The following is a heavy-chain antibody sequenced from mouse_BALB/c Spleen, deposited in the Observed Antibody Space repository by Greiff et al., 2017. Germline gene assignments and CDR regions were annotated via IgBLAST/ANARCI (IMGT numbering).Heavy chain of an antibody. CDR2: INPSNGRT. CDR1: GYTFTSYW. CDR3: ARWLPMDY. V-gene: IGHV1S81*02. J-gene: IGHJ4*01. Sequence: QVQLQQSGAELVKPGASVKLSCKASGYTFTSYWMHWVKQRPGQGLAWIGEINPSNGRTYYNEKFKSKATLTVDKSSSTAYMQLSSLTSKDSAVYYCARWLPMDYWGQGTSVTVSS.